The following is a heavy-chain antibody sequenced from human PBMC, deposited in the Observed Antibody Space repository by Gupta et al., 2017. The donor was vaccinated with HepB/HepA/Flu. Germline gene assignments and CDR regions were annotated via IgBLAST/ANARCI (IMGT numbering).Heavy chain of an antibody. J-gene: IGHJ4*01. V-gene: IGHV3-48*02. CDR3: TRDDY. Sequence: EVQLVASGGGLVQPGGSLRLSCAASGFTFRDSAMHWVRQAPGKGLESVQYINIIRQTTFYADSVKGRVIISRDNVKKLLILQMNRLGDEDKALYSCTRDDYW. CDR2: INIIRQTT. CDR1: GFTFRDSA.